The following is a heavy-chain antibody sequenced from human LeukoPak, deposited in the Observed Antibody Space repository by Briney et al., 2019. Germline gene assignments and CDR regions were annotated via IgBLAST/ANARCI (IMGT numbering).Heavy chain of an antibody. CDR2: ISGSGGST. CDR3: AKDRGISGWYFDY. V-gene: IGHV3-23*01. CDR1: GFTSSSYA. J-gene: IGHJ4*02. D-gene: IGHD6-19*01. Sequence: PGGSLRLSCAASGFTSSSYAMSWVRQAPGKGLEWVSAISGSGGSTYYADSVKGRFTISRDNSKNTLYLQMNSLRAEDTAVYYCAKDRGISGWYFDYWGQGTLVTVSS.